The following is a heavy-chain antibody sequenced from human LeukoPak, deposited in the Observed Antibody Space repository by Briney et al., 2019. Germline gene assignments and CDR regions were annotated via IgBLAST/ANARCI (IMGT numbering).Heavy chain of an antibody. D-gene: IGHD3-10*01. CDR2: ISYDGSNK. J-gene: IGHJ5*02. Sequence: PGRSLRLSCAASGFTFRSYGMHWVRQAPGKGLEWVAVISYDGSNKYYADSVKGRFTISRDNSKNTLYLQMNSLRAEDTAVYYCAKDSETLWFGELLRGRNWFDPWGQGTLVTVSS. CDR3: AKDSETLWFGELLRGRNWFDP. CDR1: GFTFRSYG. V-gene: IGHV3-30*18.